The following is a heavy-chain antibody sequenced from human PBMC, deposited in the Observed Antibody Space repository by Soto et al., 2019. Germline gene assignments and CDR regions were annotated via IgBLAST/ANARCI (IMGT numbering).Heavy chain of an antibody. CDR2: IYYSGST. CDR1: GGSISSSSYY. D-gene: IGHD2-2*01. CDR3: ARVADRWCSSTSCGYYYFDY. Sequence: SETLSLTCTVSGGSISSSSYYWGWIRQPPGKGLEWIGSIYYSGSTYYNPSLKSRVTISVDTSKNQFSPKLSSVTAADTAVYYCARVADRWCSSTSCGYYYFDYWGQGTLVTVSS. V-gene: IGHV4-39*01. J-gene: IGHJ4*02.